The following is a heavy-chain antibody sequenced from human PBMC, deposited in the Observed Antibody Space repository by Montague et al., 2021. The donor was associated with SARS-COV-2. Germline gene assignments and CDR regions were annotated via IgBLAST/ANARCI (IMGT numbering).Heavy chain of an antibody. Sequence: SETLSLTCTVFGGSFSEYYWTWVRQSPGKGLEWIGEFNYTGSTNYNPSLKSRVTISVDTSKKHFSLKLTSMTAANTANYYCARGLLRYFFDWGQGTTVTVSS. V-gene: IGHV4-34*01. D-gene: IGHD3-9*01. CDR2: FNYTGST. CDR1: GGSFSEYY. J-gene: IGHJ6*02. CDR3: ARGLLRYFFD.